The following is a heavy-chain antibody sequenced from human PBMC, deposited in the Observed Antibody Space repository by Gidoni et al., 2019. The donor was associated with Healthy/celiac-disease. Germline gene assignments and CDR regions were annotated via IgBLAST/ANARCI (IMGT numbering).Heavy chain of an antibody. J-gene: IGHJ5*02. CDR3: AREGIRRLYGDYVGWFDP. CDR2: IIPIFVTA. V-gene: IGHV1-69*01. D-gene: IGHD4-17*01. Sequence: QVQLVQSGAEAKKPGSSVKVSCKASAGTFSSYAISGVRQAPGQGLEWMGGIIPIFVTAHYAQKFQGRVTITADESASTAYMELSSLSSEDTAVYYCAREGIRRLYGDYVGWFDPWGQGTLVTVSS. CDR1: AGTFSSYA.